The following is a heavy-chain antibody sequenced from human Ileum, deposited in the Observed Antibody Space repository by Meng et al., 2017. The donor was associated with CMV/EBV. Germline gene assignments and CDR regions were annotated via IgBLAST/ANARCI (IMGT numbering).Heavy chain of an antibody. CDR2: IRKDGGEI. J-gene: IGHJ4*02. CDR3: ARFGGLFDY. CDR1: GFTFSNHW. Sequence: GESLKISCVASGFTFSNHWMGWVRQAPGKGLEWVADIRKDGGEIYYVDSVKGRFTISRDNAKNSLYLQMNSLRAEDTALYYCARFGGLFDYCGQGTLVTVSS. V-gene: IGHV3-7*01. D-gene: IGHD3-16*01.